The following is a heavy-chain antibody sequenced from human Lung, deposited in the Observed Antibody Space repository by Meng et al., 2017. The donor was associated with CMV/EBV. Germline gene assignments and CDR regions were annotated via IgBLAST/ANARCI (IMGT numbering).Heavy chain of an antibody. Sequence: SVKVSXKASGGSFSSYTISWVRQAPGQGLEWMGGIIRVVGKGDYAQKFKGRVTITVDKSTRTVYMELSSLRSEDSAVYYCARDRNEVYYYHTSGLRPPDYWGQGTXVTVSS. CDR1: GGSFSSYT. V-gene: IGHV1-69*10. CDR3: ARDRNEVYYYHTSGLRPPDY. CDR2: IIRVVGKG. J-gene: IGHJ4*02. D-gene: IGHD3-22*01.